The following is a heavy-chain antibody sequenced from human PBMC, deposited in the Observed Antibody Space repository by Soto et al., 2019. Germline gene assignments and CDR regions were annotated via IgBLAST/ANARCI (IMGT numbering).Heavy chain of an antibody. J-gene: IGHJ4*02. CDR3: ASSTPPSNDIVVPPRERLVRDYFDY. D-gene: IGHD2-2*01. CDR2: ISAYNGNT. CDR1: RYTFTSYG. Sequence: QVQLVQSGAEVKKPGASVKVSCKASRYTFTSYGISWVRQAPGQGLEWMGWISAYNGNTNYAQKLQGRVTMTTDTSTSTAYMELRSLRSDDTAVYYCASSTPPSNDIVVPPRERLVRDYFDYWGQGTLVTVSS. V-gene: IGHV1-18*01.